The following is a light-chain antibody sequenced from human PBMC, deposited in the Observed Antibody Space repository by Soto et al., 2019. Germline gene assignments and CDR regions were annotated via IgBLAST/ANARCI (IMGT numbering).Light chain of an antibody. V-gene: IGLV2-8*01. Sequence: QSALTQPPSASGSPGQSVAISCTGTSSDVGGSDYVSWYQQHPGKAPKLMIYEVTKRPSGVPGRFFGSKSGNTASLTVSGLQAEDEADYYCSSYAGSNNLIFGGGTKLTVL. J-gene: IGLJ2*01. CDR3: SSYAGSNNLI. CDR1: SSDVGGSDY. CDR2: EVT.